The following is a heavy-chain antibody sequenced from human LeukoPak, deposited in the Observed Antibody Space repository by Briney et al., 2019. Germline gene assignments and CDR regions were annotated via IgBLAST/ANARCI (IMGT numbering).Heavy chain of an antibody. D-gene: IGHD4-17*01. CDR1: GFTFSNAW. Sequence: GGSLRLSCAASGFTFSNAWMSWVRQAPGKGLEWVGRIKSKTDGGTTDYAAPVKGRFTISRDDSKNTLYLQMNSLKTEDTAVYYCARRATVTNVFDYWGQGTLVTVSS. CDR3: ARRATVTNVFDY. J-gene: IGHJ4*02. V-gene: IGHV3-15*01. CDR2: IKSKTDGGTT.